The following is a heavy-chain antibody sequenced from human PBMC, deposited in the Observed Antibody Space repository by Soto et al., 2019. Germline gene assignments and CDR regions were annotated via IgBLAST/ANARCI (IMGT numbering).Heavy chain of an antibody. CDR3: TRVLAARASRDFDY. Sequence: QVQLQQWGAGLLKPSETLSLTCDVYGGSFSTDYWSWIRQPPGKGLEWIGEINPSGGTNYNPSLKSRVTISVATSKNQFSLKLSSVTAADTAVYYCTRVLAARASRDFDYWGQGTLVTVSS. CDR2: INPSGGT. J-gene: IGHJ4*02. D-gene: IGHD6-6*01. CDR1: GGSFSTDY. V-gene: IGHV4-34*01.